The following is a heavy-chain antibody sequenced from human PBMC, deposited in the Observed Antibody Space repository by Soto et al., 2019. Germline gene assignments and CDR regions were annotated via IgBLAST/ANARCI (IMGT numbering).Heavy chain of an antibody. Sequence: QVHLVQSGAEVRKPGASVKVSCMASGYNFIAQNIHWVRQAPGLGLEWMGKMNPNRGGSDCAQVFLCKDTVTRDTSISTVYMKLTSLRSDHTFVYYCGSERLLNCTPVAFDLWGQGTLVIVS. CDR2: MNPNRGGS. V-gene: IGHV1-2*05. J-gene: IGHJ3*01. CDR1: GYNFIAQN. D-gene: IGHD1-1*01. CDR3: GSERLLNCTPVAFDL.